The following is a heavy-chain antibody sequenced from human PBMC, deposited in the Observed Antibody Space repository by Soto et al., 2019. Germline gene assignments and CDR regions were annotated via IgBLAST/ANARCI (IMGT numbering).Heavy chain of an antibody. CDR2: ISDNGANT. CDR1: GFTFSNYA. J-gene: IGHJ4*02. Sequence: GVLRLSCIASGFTFSNYAMSWVRQAPGKGLEWVSTISDNGANTFIGDSMKDHFDISRDNSKNTVFLHLSTVRAEDTAIYYCARAIGADFFDYWGQGTPVTVSS. V-gene: IGHV3-23*01. D-gene: IGHD6-25*01. CDR3: ARAIGADFFDY.